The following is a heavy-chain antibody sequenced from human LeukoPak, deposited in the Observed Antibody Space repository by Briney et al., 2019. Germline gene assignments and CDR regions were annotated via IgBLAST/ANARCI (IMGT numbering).Heavy chain of an antibody. CDR3: ARHGQWLVRLNY. Sequence: ASETLSLTCTVSGASIGTSNNYWSWIRQPPGKGLEWIGGIHYSGSTYYDPSLKSRVTISMGTSRNQFSLRLNSVTAADTAVYYCARHGQWLVRLNYWGQGTLVTVSS. V-gene: IGHV4-39*01. CDR2: IHYSGST. CDR1: GASIGTSNNY. J-gene: IGHJ4*02. D-gene: IGHD6-19*01.